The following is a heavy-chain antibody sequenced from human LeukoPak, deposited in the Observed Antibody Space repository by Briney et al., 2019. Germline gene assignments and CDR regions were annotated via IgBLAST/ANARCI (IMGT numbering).Heavy chain of an antibody. CDR1: GGSISSSNW. CDR2: IYHSGST. Sequence: SETLSLTCAVSGGSISSSNWWSWVRQPPGKGLEWIGEIYHSGSTNYNPSLKSRVTISVDKSKNQFSLKLSSVTAADTAVYYCASSGVAINWFDPWGQGTLVTVSS. D-gene: IGHD3-3*01. J-gene: IGHJ5*02. V-gene: IGHV4-4*02. CDR3: ASSGVAINWFDP.